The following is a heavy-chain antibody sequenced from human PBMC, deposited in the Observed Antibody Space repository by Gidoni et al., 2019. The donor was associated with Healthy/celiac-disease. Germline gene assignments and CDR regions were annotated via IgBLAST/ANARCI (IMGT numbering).Heavy chain of an antibody. CDR1: GSTLSSYA. CDR3: ARVLYGYNHLYYRDV. V-gene: IGHV1-69*01. D-gene: IGHD5-18*01. J-gene: IGHJ6*03. CDR2: ISPIIGTA. Sequence: QVQLVQSGDEVKKPGSSVKVSCKASGSTLSSYAISWVRPAPVQGLEGMGGISPIIGTANYAQNFQGRVTITADESTSTASMEMSSLRSEDTAVYYCARVLYGYNHLYYRDVWGKGTTVTVSS.